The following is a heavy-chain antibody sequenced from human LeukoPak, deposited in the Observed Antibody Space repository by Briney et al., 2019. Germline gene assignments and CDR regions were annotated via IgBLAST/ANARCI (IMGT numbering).Heavy chain of an antibody. V-gene: IGHV3-48*01. CDR3: ARGPVPAAGFAFDI. D-gene: IGHD2-2*01. CDR2: ISSSSSTI. CDR1: GFTFSSSG. Sequence: GSLRLSCAASGFTFSSSGMNWVRQAPGKGLEWVSYISSSSSTIYYAGSVKGRFTISRDNAKNSLYLQMSSLRAEDTAVYYCARGPVPAAGFAFDIWGQGTMVTVSS. J-gene: IGHJ3*02.